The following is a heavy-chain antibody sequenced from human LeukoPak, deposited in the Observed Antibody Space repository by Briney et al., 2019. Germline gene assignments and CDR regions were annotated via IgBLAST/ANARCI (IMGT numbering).Heavy chain of an antibody. CDR3: ARDNTAMVDY. V-gene: IGHV4-30-4*08. D-gene: IGHD5-18*01. J-gene: IGHJ4*02. Sequence: TLSLTCTVSGGSISSGDYYWSWIRQPPGKGLEWIGYIYYGGSTYYNPFLKSRVTISVDTSKNQFSLKLSSVTAADTAVYYCARDNTAMVDYWGQGTLVTVSS. CDR2: IYYGGST. CDR1: GGSISSGDYY.